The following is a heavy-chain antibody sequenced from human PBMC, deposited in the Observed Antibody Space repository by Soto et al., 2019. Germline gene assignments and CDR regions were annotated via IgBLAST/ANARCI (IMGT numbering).Heavy chain of an antibody. D-gene: IGHD4-17*01. CDR1: GGTFSSHT. CDR3: ARPDFGAYWYFDL. J-gene: IGHJ2*01. Sequence: QDQLVQSGAEVKKPGSSVKVSCKASGGTFSSHTFSWVRQAPGQGLEWMGRIIPALGTATYAQKFQGRVTITADESATPVYMELNSLRSEDTAVSYCARPDFGAYWYFDLWGRGTRVTVSS. CDR2: IIPALGTA. V-gene: IGHV1-69*08.